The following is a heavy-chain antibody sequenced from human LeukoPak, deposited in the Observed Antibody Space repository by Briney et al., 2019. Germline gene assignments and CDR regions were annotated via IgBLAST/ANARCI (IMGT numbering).Heavy chain of an antibody. J-gene: IGHJ4*02. CDR2: NYHIWNS. CDR3: ARRYTNSWCFDY. CDR1: CGSISWYY. V-gene: IGHV4-59*08. Sequence: SETLSLTRTVSCGSISWYYWSWIRQPPGKGLEWLGYNYHIWNSNYNPSLESRVTMSLDTTTNQFSQRLSSVTAADTAVYYCARRYTNSWCFDYWGQGALVTVSS. D-gene: IGHD2-2*02.